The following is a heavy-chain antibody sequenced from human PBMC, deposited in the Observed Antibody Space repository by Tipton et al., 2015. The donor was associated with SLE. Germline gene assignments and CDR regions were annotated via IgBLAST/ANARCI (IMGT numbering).Heavy chain of an antibody. V-gene: IGHV4-38-2*02. CDR3: AREQWLVLWGYFDY. J-gene: IGHJ4*02. CDR2: MYHSGST. Sequence: TLSLTCVVSGYSISSGYYWGWIRQPPGKGLEWIGSMYHSGSTYYNPSLKSRVTILEDTSKNQFSLKLTSVTAADTAVYYCAREQWLVLWGYFDYWGQGSLVTVSS. CDR1: GYSISSGYY. D-gene: IGHD6-19*01.